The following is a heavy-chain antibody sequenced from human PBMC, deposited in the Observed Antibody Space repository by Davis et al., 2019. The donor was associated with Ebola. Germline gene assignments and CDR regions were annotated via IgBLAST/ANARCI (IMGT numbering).Heavy chain of an antibody. J-gene: IGHJ4*02. D-gene: IGHD7-27*01. CDR1: GGSISSGGYY. CDR2: IYYSGST. V-gene: IGHV4-31*03. CDR3: ARDGTGTGTQIDY. Sequence: SETLSLTCTVSGGSISSGGYYWSWIRQHPGKGLEWIGYIYYSGSTYYNPSLKSRVTISVDTSKNQFSLKLSSVTAADTAVYYCARDGTGTGTQIDYWGQGTLVTVSS.